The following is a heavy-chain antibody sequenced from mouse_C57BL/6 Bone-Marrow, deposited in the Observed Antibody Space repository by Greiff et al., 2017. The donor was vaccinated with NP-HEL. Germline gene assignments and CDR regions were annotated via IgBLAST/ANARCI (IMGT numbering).Heavy chain of an antibody. CDR3: ALLLLYYFDY. Sequence: QVQLKESGAELVRPGTSVKMSCKASGYTFTNYWIGWAKQRPGHGLEWIGDIYPGGGYTNYNEKFKGKATLTADKSSSTAYMQFSSLTSEDSAIYYCALLLLYYFDYWGQGTTLTVSS. D-gene: IGHD1-1*01. J-gene: IGHJ2*01. CDR2: IYPGGGYT. V-gene: IGHV1-63*01. CDR1: GYTFTNYW.